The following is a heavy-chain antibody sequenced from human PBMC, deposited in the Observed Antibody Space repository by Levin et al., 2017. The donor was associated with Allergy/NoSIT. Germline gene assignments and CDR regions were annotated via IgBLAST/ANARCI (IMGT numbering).Heavy chain of an antibody. D-gene: IGHD3-22*01. V-gene: IGHV3-15*01. Sequence: KAGGSLRLSCAASGFSFSNVWMNWVRQAPGKGLEWVGRIKSKTDGGTIDYAAPVKGRFTISRDDSKNTLFLEMNSLKTEDTAVYYCTTFLHYSDTSQEYWGQGTRVTVSS. J-gene: IGHJ4*02. CDR2: IKSKTDGGTI. CDR1: GFSFSNVW. CDR3: TTFLHYSDTSQEY.